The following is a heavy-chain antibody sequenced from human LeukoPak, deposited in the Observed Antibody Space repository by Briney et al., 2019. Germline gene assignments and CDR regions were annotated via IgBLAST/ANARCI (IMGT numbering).Heavy chain of an antibody. D-gene: IGHD2-2*01. Sequence: GGSLRLFCAASGFTFRSHAMSWVRQAPGKGQEWVSNLSVSTYYADSVKGRFTISRDNSKNTLFLQMNSLRAEDTAVYYCAKASPSSYCGTTSCSVNFDYWGQGTLVTVSS. V-gene: IGHV3-23*01. CDR3: AKASPSSYCGTTSCSVNFDY. CDR1: GFTFRSHA. CDR2: LSVST. J-gene: IGHJ4*02.